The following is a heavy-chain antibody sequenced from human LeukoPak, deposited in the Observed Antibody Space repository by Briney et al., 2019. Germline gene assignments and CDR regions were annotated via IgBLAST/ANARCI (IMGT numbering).Heavy chain of an antibody. J-gene: IGHJ4*02. Sequence: ASVKVSCKASGYTFTGYYMHWVRQAPGQGLEWMGWINPNSGGTNYAQKFQGRVTMTRDTSISTAYMELSRLRSDDTAVYYCAREYTAMVIRYFDYWGQGTLVTVSS. CDR2: INPNSGGT. V-gene: IGHV1-2*02. CDR1: GYTFTGYY. CDR3: AREYTAMVIRYFDY. D-gene: IGHD5-18*01.